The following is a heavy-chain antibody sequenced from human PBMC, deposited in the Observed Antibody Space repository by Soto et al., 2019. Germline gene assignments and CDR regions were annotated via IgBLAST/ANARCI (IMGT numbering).Heavy chain of an antibody. CDR1: GYTLTSYA. CDR2: INAGNGNT. CDR3: ARSIVVVTALDY. J-gene: IGHJ4*02. D-gene: IGHD2-21*02. Sequence: QVQLVQSGAEEKKPGASVKVSCKASGYTLTSYAVHWVRQAPGQRLEWMGWINAGNGNTKYSQKFQGRVTITRDTSASTAYMELSSLRSEDTAVYYCARSIVVVTALDYWGQGTLVTVSS. V-gene: IGHV1-3*05.